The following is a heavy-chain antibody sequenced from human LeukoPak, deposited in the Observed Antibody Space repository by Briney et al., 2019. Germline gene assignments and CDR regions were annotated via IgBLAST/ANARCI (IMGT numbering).Heavy chain of an antibody. D-gene: IGHD6-13*01. J-gene: IGHJ4*02. CDR2: INPSGGST. Sequence: ASVKVSCKASGYTFTGYYMHWVRQAPGQGLEWMGIINPSGGSTSYAQKFQGRVTMTRDTSTSTVYMELSSLRSEDTAVYYCATTEVGAAAGQYFDYWGQGTLVTVSS. V-gene: IGHV1-46*01. CDR1: GYTFTGYY. CDR3: ATTEVGAAAGQYFDY.